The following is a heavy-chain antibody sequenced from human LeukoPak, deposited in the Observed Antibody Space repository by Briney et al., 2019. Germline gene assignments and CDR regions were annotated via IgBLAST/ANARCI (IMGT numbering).Heavy chain of an antibody. CDR1: GFTFSSYS. D-gene: IGHD3-16*02. CDR2: ISSSSYI. Sequence: GGSLRLSCAASGFTFSSYSMNWVRQAPGKGLEWVSSISSSSYIYYADSVKGRFTISRDNAKNSLYLQMNSLRAEDTAVYYCARDLRIGYGMDVWGQGTTVTVSS. V-gene: IGHV3-21*01. CDR3: ARDLRIGYGMDV. J-gene: IGHJ6*02.